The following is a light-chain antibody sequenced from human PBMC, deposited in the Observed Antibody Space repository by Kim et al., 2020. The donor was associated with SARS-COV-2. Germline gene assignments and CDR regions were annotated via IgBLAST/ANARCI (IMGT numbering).Light chain of an antibody. CDR3: AAWDESLSIWV. Sequence: GQRAAISCSRSIANIGKNNLYWYQQRPGTPPKLLIYYNDKRPSGVPDRFSASKSGTSASLAISGLRPEDEADYYCAAWDESLSIWVFGGGTQLTVL. CDR1: IANIGKNN. V-gene: IGLV1-47*01. CDR2: YND. J-gene: IGLJ3*02.